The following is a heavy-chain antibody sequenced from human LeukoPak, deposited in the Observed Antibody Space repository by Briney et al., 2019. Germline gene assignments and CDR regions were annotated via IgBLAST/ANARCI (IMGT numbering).Heavy chain of an antibody. CDR3: ANSDIVVVPAADFDY. D-gene: IGHD2-2*01. J-gene: IGHJ4*02. V-gene: IGHV2-5*01. CDR1: GFSLSTSGVG. CDR2: IYWNDDK. Sequence: SGPTLVKPTQTLTLTCTFSGFSLSTSGVGVGWIRQPPGKALEWLALIYWNDDKRYSPSLKSRLTITKDTSKNQVVLTMTNMDPVDTATYYCANSDIVVVPAADFDYWGQGTLVTVSS.